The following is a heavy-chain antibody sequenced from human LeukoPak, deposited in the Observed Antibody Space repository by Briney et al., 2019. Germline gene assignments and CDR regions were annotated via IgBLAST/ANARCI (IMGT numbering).Heavy chain of an antibody. CDR1: GLTFSSHW. Sequence: GGSLRLSCSASGLTFSSHWIHSVRQAPGKGLVWVSGTNRDGSSTSYADSVKGRFTISRDNAKNTLYLQMNSLRAEDTAVYYCARGSGNEPFDYWGQGTLVTVSS. D-gene: IGHD5-12*01. CDR3: ARGSGNEPFDY. V-gene: IGHV3-74*01. CDR2: TNRDGSST. J-gene: IGHJ4*02.